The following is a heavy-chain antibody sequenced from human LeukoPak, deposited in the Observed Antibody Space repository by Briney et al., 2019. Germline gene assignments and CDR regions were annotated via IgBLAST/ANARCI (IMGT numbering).Heavy chain of an antibody. CDR3: ATDLYGGYGDEGGY. D-gene: IGHD5-12*01. Sequence: SVKVSCKASGGTFSSYAVSWVRQAPGQGLEWMGRIIPIFGTANYAQKFQGRVTITTDESTSTAYMELSSLRSEDTAVYYCATDLYGGYGDEGGYWGQGTLVTVSS. J-gene: IGHJ4*02. CDR1: GGTFSSYA. CDR2: IIPIFGTA. V-gene: IGHV1-69*05.